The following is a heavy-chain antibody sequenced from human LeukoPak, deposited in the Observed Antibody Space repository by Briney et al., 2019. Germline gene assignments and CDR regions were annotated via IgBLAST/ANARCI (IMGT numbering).Heavy chain of an antibody. Sequence: GGSLRLSCAASGFKFDDYTMHWVRRAPEKGLEWVSLISWNSDYTSYAESVKGRFTISRDNSKNSLYLQMNSLRTEDTAFYYCAKDFQGIVGATQIDFWGQGTLVTVSS. CDR1: GFKFDDYT. D-gene: IGHD1-26*01. J-gene: IGHJ4*02. CDR2: ISWNSDYT. CDR3: AKDFQGIVGATQIDF. V-gene: IGHV3-43*01.